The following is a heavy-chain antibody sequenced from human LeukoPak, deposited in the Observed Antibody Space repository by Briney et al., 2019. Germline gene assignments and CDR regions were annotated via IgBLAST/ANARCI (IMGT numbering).Heavy chain of an antibody. Sequence: ASVKVFCKASGYTFTSYGISWVRQAPGQGLEWMGWISAYNGNTNYAQKLQGRVTMTTDTSTSTAYMELRSLRSDDTAVYYCARELYYDFWSGTDYWGQGTLVTVSS. V-gene: IGHV1-18*01. CDR1: GYTFTSYG. D-gene: IGHD3-3*01. J-gene: IGHJ4*02. CDR2: ISAYNGNT. CDR3: ARELYYDFWSGTDY.